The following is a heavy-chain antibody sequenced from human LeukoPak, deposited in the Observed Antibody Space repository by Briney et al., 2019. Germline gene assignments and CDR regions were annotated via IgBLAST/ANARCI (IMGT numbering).Heavy chain of an antibody. D-gene: IGHD1-7*01. CDR3: ARGPNWNYDS. CDR2: ISYSGST. CDR1: GGSVSSGSSY. V-gene: IGHV4-61*01. J-gene: IGHJ5*01. Sequence: SETLSLTCTVSGGSVSSGSSYWSWIRQPPGKGLEWIGYISYSGSTNYNPSLNSRVTISVDTSKNQFSLKLTSVTAADAAVYYCARGPNWNYDSWGQGTLVTVSS.